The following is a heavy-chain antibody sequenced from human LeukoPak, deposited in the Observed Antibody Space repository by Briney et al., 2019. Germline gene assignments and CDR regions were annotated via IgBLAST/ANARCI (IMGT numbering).Heavy chain of an antibody. CDR1: GYTFSSYA. Sequence: ASVKVSCKASGYTFSSYAMNWVRQAPGQGLEWMGRINTNTGNPTYAQGFTGRFVFSLDTSVSTAYLQIDNLKAEDTAVYYCARAYSGNYYSQDYWGQGTLVTVSS. J-gene: IGHJ4*02. CDR2: INTNTGNP. D-gene: IGHD1-26*01. CDR3: ARAYSGNYYSQDY. V-gene: IGHV7-4-1*01.